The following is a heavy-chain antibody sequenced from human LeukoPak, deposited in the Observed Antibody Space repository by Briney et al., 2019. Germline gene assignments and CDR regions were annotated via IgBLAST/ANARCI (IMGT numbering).Heavy chain of an antibody. V-gene: IGHV5-51*01. CDR1: GYSFTNYW. CDR3: ARHDAYCSSTSCHLDY. Sequence: GESLKISCKGSGYSFTNYWIDWVRQMPGKSLVWMVIIYTGNSDTRYSPSFQGQVTISADKSISTAYLQWSSLKASDTAIYYCARHDAYCSSTSCHLDYWGQGTLVTVSS. CDR2: IYTGNSDT. D-gene: IGHD2-2*01. J-gene: IGHJ4*02.